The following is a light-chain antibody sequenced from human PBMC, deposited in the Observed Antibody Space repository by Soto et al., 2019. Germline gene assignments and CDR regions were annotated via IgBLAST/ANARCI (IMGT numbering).Light chain of an antibody. CDR2: GAS. CDR1: QSVSSN. Sequence: EIVMTQSPATLSVSPWERATLSCRASQSVSSNLAWYQQKPGQAPRLLIYGASNGATGIPDRFSGSGSGTDFTLTISRLEPEDFAVYWCQQYDSSPRTFGQGTKVDIK. J-gene: IGKJ1*01. CDR3: QQYDSSPRT. V-gene: IGKV3-20*01.